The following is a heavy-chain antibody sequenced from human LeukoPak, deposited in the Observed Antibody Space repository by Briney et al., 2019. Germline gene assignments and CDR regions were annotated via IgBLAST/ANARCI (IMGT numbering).Heavy chain of an antibody. V-gene: IGHV1-2*02. CDR2: INPNINGT. CDR1: GYTFTGYY. CDR3: ARASFWESPINWFAP. D-gene: IGHD3-16*01. Sequence: ASVKVSCKASGYTFTGYYIHWVRQAPGQGLEWMGWINPNINGTNYAQKFQGRVTMTRDRSISTAYMELSRLTSDDTAVYYCARASFWESPINWFAPWGQGTLVTVSS. J-gene: IGHJ5*02.